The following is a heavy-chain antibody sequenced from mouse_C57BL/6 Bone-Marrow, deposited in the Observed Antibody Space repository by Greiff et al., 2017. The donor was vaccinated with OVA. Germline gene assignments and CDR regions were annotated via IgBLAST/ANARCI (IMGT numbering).Heavy chain of an antibody. CDR3: ARELGRFAY. CDR2: ISYDGSN. J-gene: IGHJ3*01. D-gene: IGHD4-1*01. Sequence: ESGPGLVKPSQSLSLTCSVTGYSITSGYSWNWIRQFPGNKLEWMGYISYDGSNNYNPSLKNRISITRDTSKNQFFLKLNSVTTEDTATYYCARELGRFAYWGQGTLVTVSA. CDR1: GYSITSGYS. V-gene: IGHV3-6*01.